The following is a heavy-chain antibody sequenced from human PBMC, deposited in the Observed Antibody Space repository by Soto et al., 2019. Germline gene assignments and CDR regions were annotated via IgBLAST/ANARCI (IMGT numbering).Heavy chain of an antibody. CDR3: ARHSPPGCSGDSCEAFYYYMDV. D-gene: IGHD2-15*01. Sequence: SETLSLTCTVSGGSISSYYWSWIRQPPGKGLEWIGYIYYSGSTNYNPSLKSRVTISVDTSKNQFSLKLSSVTAADTAVYYCARHSPPGCSGDSCEAFYYYMDVWGKGTTVTVSS. V-gene: IGHV4-59*08. CDR1: GGSISSYY. CDR2: IYYSGST. J-gene: IGHJ6*03.